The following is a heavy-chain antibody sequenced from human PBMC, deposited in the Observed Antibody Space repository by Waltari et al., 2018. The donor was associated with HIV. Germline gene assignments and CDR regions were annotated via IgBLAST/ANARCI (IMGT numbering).Heavy chain of an antibody. Sequence: QVQLQESGPGLVKPSGTLSLTCTVSGGSINNNNQWSWVRPPPGKGLGWIGEIYHSGRTNYNPSLKSRGTISIDTLRNLFSLKLTSVTAAYTAVYYCARYTTLIRGVNRYFFDSWGQGKLVDVTS. V-gene: IGHV4-4*02. CDR1: GGSINNNNQ. CDR2: IYHSGRT. D-gene: IGHD3-10*01. J-gene: IGHJ4*02. CDR3: ARYTTLIRGVNRYFFDS.